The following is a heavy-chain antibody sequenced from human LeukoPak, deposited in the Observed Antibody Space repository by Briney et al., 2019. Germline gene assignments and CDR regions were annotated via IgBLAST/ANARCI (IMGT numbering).Heavy chain of an antibody. Sequence: SETLSLICTVSGGSISRYYWSWIRQPPGKGLEWIGYIYNSGSTKYNPSLKSRVTISVDTSKNQFSLKLRSVTAADTAVYYCATGSGSYSEYFQHWGQGTLVTVSS. CDR1: GGSISRYY. CDR2: IYNSGST. D-gene: IGHD1-26*01. V-gene: IGHV4-59*01. CDR3: ATGSGSYSEYFQH. J-gene: IGHJ1*01.